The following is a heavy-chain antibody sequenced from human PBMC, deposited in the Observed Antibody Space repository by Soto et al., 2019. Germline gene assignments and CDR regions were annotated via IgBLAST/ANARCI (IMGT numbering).Heavy chain of an antibody. CDR3: ARSRGIVVVPAANGLNWFDP. D-gene: IGHD2-2*01. Sequence: SETLSLTCAVYGGSFSGYYWSWIRQPPGKGLEWIGEINHSGSTNYNPSLKSRVTISVDTSKNQFSLKLSSVTAADTAVYYCARSRGIVVVPAANGLNWFDPWGQGTLVTVPS. V-gene: IGHV4-34*01. J-gene: IGHJ5*02. CDR2: INHSGST. CDR1: GGSFSGYY.